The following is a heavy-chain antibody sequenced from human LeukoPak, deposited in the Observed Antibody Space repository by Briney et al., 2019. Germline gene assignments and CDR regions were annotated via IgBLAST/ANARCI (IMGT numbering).Heavy chain of an antibody. V-gene: IGHV3-23*01. J-gene: IGHJ4*02. CDR2: ISGSGGST. CDR3: AKAGPEGTWRYYFDY. Sequence: GGSLRLSCAASGFTFSSYAMSWVRQAPGRGLEWVSAISGSGGSTYYADSVKGRFTISRDNSKNTLYLQMNSLRAEDTAVYYCAKAGPEGTWRYYFDYWGQGTLVTVSS. CDR1: GFTFSSYA. D-gene: IGHD3-3*01.